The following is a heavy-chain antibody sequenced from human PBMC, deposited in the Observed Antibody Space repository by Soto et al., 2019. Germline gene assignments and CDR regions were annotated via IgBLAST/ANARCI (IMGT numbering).Heavy chain of an antibody. Sequence: QVQLQESGPGLVKPSQTLSLTCTVSGGSISSGDYYWSWIRQPPGKGLEWIGYIYYSGSTYYNPSLKRRVTISVDTSQNQFSLKLSSVPAADTAVYSCAIVGGFGATTIDYWGQGTLVTVSS. CDR1: GGSISSGDYY. J-gene: IGHJ4*02. CDR2: IYYSGST. D-gene: IGHD3-10*01. V-gene: IGHV4-30-4*01. CDR3: AIVGGFGATTIDY.